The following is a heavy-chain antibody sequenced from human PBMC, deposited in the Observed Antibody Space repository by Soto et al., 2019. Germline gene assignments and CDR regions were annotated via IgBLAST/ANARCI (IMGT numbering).Heavy chain of an antibody. CDR2: ISYDGTIK. J-gene: IGHJ6*02. V-gene: IGHV3-30*18. CDR1: GFTFTPYG. CDR3: AKDRAWQAGRYFYGMDV. Sequence: QVQLVESGGGVVQPGRSLRLSCAASGFTFTPYGMHWVRQVPGQGPEWVAVISYDGTIKHYADSVKGRFTISRDNSNNTLYLEIHGLRTEDTALYYCAKDRAWQAGRYFYGMDVWGQGTTVTVSS. D-gene: IGHD3-10*01.